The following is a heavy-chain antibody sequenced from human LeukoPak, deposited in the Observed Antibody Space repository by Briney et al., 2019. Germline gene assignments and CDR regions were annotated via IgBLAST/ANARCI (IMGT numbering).Heavy chain of an antibody. D-gene: IGHD7-27*01. CDR1: GFTFSSYA. Sequence: GGSLRLSCAAPGFTFSSYAMTWVRQAPGKGLEWVSGISGSGGSTFYADSVKGRFTISRDNSKNTLYLQMNSLRAEDTAVYYCAKGTGDYWVDAFDIWGQGTMVTVSS. V-gene: IGHV3-23*01. J-gene: IGHJ3*02. CDR2: ISGSGGST. CDR3: AKGTGDYWVDAFDI.